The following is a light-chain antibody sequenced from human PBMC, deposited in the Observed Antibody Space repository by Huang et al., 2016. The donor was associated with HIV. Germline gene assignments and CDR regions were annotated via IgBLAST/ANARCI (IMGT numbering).Light chain of an antibody. CDR2: QVS. V-gene: IGKV2-30*02. CDR1: QSLIHSNGHTY. CDR3: MQGTHLFT. J-gene: IGKJ4*01. Sequence: VVLTQSPLYLSVTLGQPASISCRSSQSLIHSNGHTYLNWFQQRPGQSPRRLISQVSRRDSGVPDRFSVSGSVTDFTLKISRVEAEDVGVYYCMQGTHLFTFGGGTRVDIK.